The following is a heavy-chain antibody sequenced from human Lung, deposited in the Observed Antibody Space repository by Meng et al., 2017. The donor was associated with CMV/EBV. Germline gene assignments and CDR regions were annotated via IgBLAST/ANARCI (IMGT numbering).Heavy chain of an antibody. CDR1: GGSFSRYT. D-gene: IGHD6-13*01. V-gene: IGHV1-69*16. Sequence: SSVNVSCKPSGGSFSRYTISWVRQAPGQGLEWMGGIIPILCTSNHVRQFQRRVTITTDESTGPAYMELSSLRSEDTAVYYCAICPSSSSSNYFYCYGMGVWGQGTTVTFSS. J-gene: IGHJ6*02. CDR3: AICPSSSSSNYFYCYGMGV. CDR2: IIPILCTS.